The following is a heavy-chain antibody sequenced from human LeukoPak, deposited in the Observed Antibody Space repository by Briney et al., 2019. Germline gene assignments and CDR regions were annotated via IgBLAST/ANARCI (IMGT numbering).Heavy chain of an antibody. CDR1: GFTFSSYA. Sequence: QAGGSLRLSCAASGFTFSSYAMSWVRQAPGKGLEWVSVIYSGGSTYYADSVKGRFTISRDNSKNTLYLQINSLRAEDTAVYYCARADYGDYVGLFAYYYGMDVWGQGTTVTVSS. J-gene: IGHJ6*02. D-gene: IGHD4-17*01. CDR3: ARADYGDYVGLFAYYYGMDV. CDR2: IYSGGST. V-gene: IGHV3-66*01.